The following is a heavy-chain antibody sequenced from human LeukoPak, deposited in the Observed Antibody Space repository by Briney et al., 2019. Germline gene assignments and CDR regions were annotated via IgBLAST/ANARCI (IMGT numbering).Heavy chain of an antibody. CDR2: INPNSGGT. V-gene: IGHV1-2*02. J-gene: IGHJ3*02. CDR3: ARDYLWFGELLSAFDI. CDR1: GYTFTGYY. D-gene: IGHD3-10*01. Sequence: PSVKVSCKASGYTFTGYYMHWVRQAPGQGLEWMGWINPNSGGTNYAQKFRGRVTMTRDTSISTAYMELSRLRSDDTAVYYCARDYLWFGELLSAFDIWGQGTMVTVSS.